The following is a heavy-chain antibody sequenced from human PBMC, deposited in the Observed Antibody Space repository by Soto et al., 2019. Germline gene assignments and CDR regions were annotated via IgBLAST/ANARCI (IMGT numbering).Heavy chain of an antibody. CDR2: IYYSGST. J-gene: IGHJ6*03. CDR1: GGSISSYY. Sequence: PSETLSLTCTVSGGSISSYYWSWIRQPPGKGLEWIGYIYYSGSTNYNPSLKSRVTISVDTSKNQISLKLNSVTAADKAVYYCAGFYLQGDYYYYYMDVWGKGTTVTVSS. V-gene: IGHV4-59*08. CDR3: AGFYLQGDYYYYYMDV.